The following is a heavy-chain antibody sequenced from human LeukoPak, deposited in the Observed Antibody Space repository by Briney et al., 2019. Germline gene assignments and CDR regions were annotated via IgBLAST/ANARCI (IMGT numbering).Heavy chain of an antibody. CDR3: ARYSGNPTWFFDY. Sequence: SETLSLTCTVSGGSISSYYWSWIRQPPGKGLEWIGHIYDDGSTKYSPSLQNRLTLSVDTSKNHFSLKLSSVTAADTAVYYCARYSGNPTWFFDYWGQGSLVTVSS. V-gene: IGHV4-59*01. CDR1: GGSISSYY. J-gene: IGHJ4*02. CDR2: IYDDGST. D-gene: IGHD1-26*01.